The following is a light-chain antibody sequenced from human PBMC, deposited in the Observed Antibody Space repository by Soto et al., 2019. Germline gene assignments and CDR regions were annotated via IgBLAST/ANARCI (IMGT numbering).Light chain of an antibody. J-gene: IGKJ4*01. CDR3: QQYNNWPPLT. CDR2: GAS. V-gene: IGKV3-15*01. CDR1: ESVSSN. Sequence: ERVMTQSPATLSVSPGERATLSCRASESVSSNLAWYQQKPGQAPRLLIYGASTRATGVPARFSGSGSGTEFTLTISSLQFEDFAIYYCQQYNNWPPLTFGGGTKVDIK.